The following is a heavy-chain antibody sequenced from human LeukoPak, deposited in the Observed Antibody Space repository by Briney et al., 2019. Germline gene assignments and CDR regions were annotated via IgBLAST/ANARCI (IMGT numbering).Heavy chain of an antibody. V-gene: IGHV4-39*07. CDR2: IYYDGTT. CDR3: ARPWTVATHYYMDV. Sequence: SEILSLICTVSGGSISSSKSYWGGVRQPPGKGPEWIGSIYYDGTTYYNPSLRSRVTISVDTSKNQFSLKLSSVTAADTAVYYCARPWTVATHYYMDVWGKGTTVTVSS. CDR1: GGSISSSKSY. J-gene: IGHJ6*03. D-gene: IGHD5-12*01.